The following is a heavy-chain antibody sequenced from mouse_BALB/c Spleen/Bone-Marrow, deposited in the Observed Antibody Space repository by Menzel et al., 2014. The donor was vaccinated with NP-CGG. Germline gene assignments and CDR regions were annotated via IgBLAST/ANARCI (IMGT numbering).Heavy chain of an antibody. Sequence: EVQLQQSGAELVRPGALVKLSCKASGFNIKDYYMHWVKQRPEQGLEWIGWIDPENGNTIYDPKFQGKASITADTSSNTAYPQLSSLASEDTAVYYCASYYGSSYDYFDYWGQGTTLTVSS. CDR2: IDPENGNT. J-gene: IGHJ2*01. CDR1: GFNIKDYY. D-gene: IGHD1-1*01. V-gene: IGHV14-1*02. CDR3: ASYYGSSYDYFDY.